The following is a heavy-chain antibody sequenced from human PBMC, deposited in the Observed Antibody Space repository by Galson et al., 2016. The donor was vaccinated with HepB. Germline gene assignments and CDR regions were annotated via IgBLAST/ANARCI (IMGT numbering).Heavy chain of an antibody. CDR1: GXXLSXXX. V-gene: IGHV3-21*01. CDR3: ARDLSWSGEPHFDY. D-gene: IGHD7-27*01. Sequence: SLXXSCAASGXXLSXXXMNXXXQAXGKGLEWVSSISSSSSYIHYADSVKGRFTISRDNATNSLYLQMSSLRAEDTALYYCARDLSWSGEPHFDYWGQGTLVTVSS. CDR2: ISSSSSYI. J-gene: IGHJ4*02.